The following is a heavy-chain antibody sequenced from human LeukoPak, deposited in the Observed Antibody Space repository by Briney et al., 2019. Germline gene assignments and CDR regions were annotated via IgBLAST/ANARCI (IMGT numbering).Heavy chain of an antibody. CDR1: GFTFSGYE. D-gene: IGHD3-22*01. V-gene: IGHV3-48*03. CDR2: ITSSGSTI. Sequence: PRGSLRLSCAASGFTFSGYEMNWVRQAPGKGLEWVSYITSSGSTIYYADSVKGRFTISRDNAKNSLYLQMNSLRAEDTAAYYCAKSILGYYPSGAFDIWGQGTMVTVSS. CDR3: AKSILGYYPSGAFDI. J-gene: IGHJ3*02.